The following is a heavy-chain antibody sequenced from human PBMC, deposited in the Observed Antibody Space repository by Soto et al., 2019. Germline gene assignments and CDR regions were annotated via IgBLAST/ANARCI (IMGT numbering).Heavy chain of an antibody. CDR3: AKDRAVYDFWSGSTYGMDV. V-gene: IGHV3-43*01. Sequence: GGSLRLSCAASGFTFDDYTMHWVRQAPGKGLEWVSLISWDGGSTYYADSVKGRFTISRDNSKNSLYLQMNSLRTEDTALYYCAKDRAVYDFWSGSTYGMDVWGQGTTVTVSS. CDR1: GFTFDDYT. D-gene: IGHD3-3*01. CDR2: ISWDGGST. J-gene: IGHJ6*02.